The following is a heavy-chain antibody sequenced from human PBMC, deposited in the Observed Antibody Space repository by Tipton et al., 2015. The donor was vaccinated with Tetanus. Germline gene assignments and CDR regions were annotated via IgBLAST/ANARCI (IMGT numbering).Heavy chain of an antibody. CDR1: GGSFSGYY. D-gene: IGHD6-13*01. CDR2: INHSGST. V-gene: IGHV4-34*01. CDR3: ARGGGSSWYQDYYYYYGMDV. J-gene: IGHJ6*02. Sequence: TLSLTCAVYGGSFSGYYWSWFRQPPGKGLEWIGEINHSGSTNYNPSLKSRVTISVDTSKNQFSLKLSSVTAADTAVYYCARGGGSSWYQDYYYYYGMDVWGQGTTVTVSS.